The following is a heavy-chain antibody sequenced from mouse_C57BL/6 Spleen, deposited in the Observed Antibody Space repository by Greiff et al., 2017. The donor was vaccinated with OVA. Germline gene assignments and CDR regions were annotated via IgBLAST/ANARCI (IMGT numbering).Heavy chain of an antibody. CDR1: GYTFTDYY. D-gene: IGHD1-1*01. CDR3: ARSIITTVVPDY. V-gene: IGHV1-26*01. J-gene: IGHJ2*01. CDR2: INPNNGGT. Sequence: EVQLQQSGPELVKPGASVKISCKASGYTFTDYYMNWVKQSHGKSLEWIGDINPNNGGTSYNQKFKGKATLTVDKSSSTAYMELRSLTSEDSAVYYCARSIITTVVPDYWGQGTTLTVSS.